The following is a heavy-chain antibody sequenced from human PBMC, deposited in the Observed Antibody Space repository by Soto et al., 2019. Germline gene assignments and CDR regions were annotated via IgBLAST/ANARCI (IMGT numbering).Heavy chain of an antibody. D-gene: IGHD6-6*01. CDR2: NYYSGIT. J-gene: IGHJ6*02. CDR1: GCSISSGGYY. Sequence: PSETLSLTCTVSGCSISSGGYYWSWIRQHPGKGLEWIGYNYYSGITYYNPSLKSRVTISLDTSKNQFSLKLSFVTAADTAVYYCARGSSIAGLYYGMDVWGQGTTVTVSS. V-gene: IGHV4-31*03. CDR3: ARGSSIAGLYYGMDV.